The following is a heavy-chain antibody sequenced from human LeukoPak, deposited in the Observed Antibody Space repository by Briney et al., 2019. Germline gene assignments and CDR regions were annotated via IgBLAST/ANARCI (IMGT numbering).Heavy chain of an antibody. D-gene: IGHD6-13*01. CDR2: ISGRGNYV. V-gene: IGHV3-11*06. CDR1: GFTFSDYF. J-gene: IGHJ4*02. CDR3: ARSGRGATEIDY. Sequence: PGGSLRLSCAASGFTFSDYFMSWVRQAPGKGLEWLSYISGRGNYVDYAESLKGRITISRDNAKNSLYLQMNSLRAEDTAVYYCARSGRGATEIDYGGQ.